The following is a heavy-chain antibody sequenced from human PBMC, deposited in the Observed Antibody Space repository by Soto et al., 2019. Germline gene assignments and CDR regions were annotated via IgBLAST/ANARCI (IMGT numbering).Heavy chain of an antibody. CDR3: VRDMGADYYYYGMDV. CDR2: INWNSGSI. V-gene: IGHV3-9*01. Sequence: EVQLVESGGGLVQPGRSLRLSCAASGFTFDDNAMHWVRQAPGKGLEWVSGINWNSGSIGYADSVKGRFTISRDNAKNSLYLQMSSLRAEDTALYYCVRDMGADYYYYGMDVWGQGTTVTVSS. J-gene: IGHJ6*02. D-gene: IGHD1-26*01. CDR1: GFTFDDNA.